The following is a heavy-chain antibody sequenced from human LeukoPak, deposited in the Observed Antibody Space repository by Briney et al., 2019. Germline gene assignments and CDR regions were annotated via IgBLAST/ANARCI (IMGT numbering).Heavy chain of an antibody. J-gene: IGHJ4*02. CDR3: ARGASSWYIDFDY. D-gene: IGHD6-13*01. CDR1: GYTFTSYD. V-gene: IGHV1-8*01. Sequence: ASVRVSCKASGYTFTSYDINWVRQATGQGLEWMGWMNPNSGNTGYAQKFQGRVTMTRNTSISTAYMELSSLRSEDTAVYYCARGASSWYIDFDYWGQGTLVTVSS. CDR2: MNPNSGNT.